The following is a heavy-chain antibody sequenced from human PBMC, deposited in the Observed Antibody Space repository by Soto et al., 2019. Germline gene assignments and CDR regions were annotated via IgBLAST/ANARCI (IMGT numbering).Heavy chain of an antibody. CDR2: IDPSDSYT. V-gene: IGHV5-10-1*01. CDR3: ARHEAAKRFYGMDV. J-gene: IGHJ6*02. D-gene: IGHD5-18*01. CDR1: GYSFTSYW. Sequence: GESLKISCKGSGYSFTSYWISWERQMPGKGLEWMGRIDPSDSYTNYSPSFQGHVTISADKSISTAYLQWSSLKASDTAMYYCARHEAAKRFYGMDVWGQGTTVTVSS.